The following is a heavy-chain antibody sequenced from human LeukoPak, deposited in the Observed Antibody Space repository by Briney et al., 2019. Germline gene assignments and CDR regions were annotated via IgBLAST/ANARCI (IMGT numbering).Heavy chain of an antibody. CDR3: ARGGKYDPDY. Sequence: PGGSLRLSCAASGFTFRDHYMDWVRQAPAKGLEWVGRIRDKAHSYTTEYAASVKGRFTVSRDDSENSLYLQMNGLKTDDTAVNYCARGGKYDPDYWGQGSLVTVSS. V-gene: IGHV3-72*01. CDR1: GFTFRDHY. D-gene: IGHD2-8*01. CDR2: IRDKAHSYTT. J-gene: IGHJ4*02.